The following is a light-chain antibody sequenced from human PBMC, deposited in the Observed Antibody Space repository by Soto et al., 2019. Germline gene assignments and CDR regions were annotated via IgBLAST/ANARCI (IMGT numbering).Light chain of an antibody. J-gene: IGKJ2*01. V-gene: IGKV3-15*01. CDR3: QQYHNWPPYT. Sequence: EIVMTQSPATLSVFPGERATLSCRASQSVSTNLAWYQQKPGQAPRLLMYGASTRATVIPARFSGSGSGTDFTLTISSLQSEDFAVYYCQQYHNWPPYTFGQGTKLEIK. CDR2: GAS. CDR1: QSVSTN.